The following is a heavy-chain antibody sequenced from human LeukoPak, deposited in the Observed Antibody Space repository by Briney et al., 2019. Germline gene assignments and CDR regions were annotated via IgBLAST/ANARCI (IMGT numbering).Heavy chain of an antibody. D-gene: IGHD2-2*01. Sequence: GGSLRLSCAASGFNFSSYSMSWVRQAPGKGLEWVSAISGNGGNTYYADSVKGRFTISRDNSKDTLYLQMNSLRANDATADDYAVSFSELAGEEITAAFGHWGQGTLVTVSS. CDR2: ISGNGGNT. CDR1: GFNFSSYS. J-gene: IGHJ5*02. CDR3: AVSFSELAGEEITAAFGH. V-gene: IGHV3-23*01.